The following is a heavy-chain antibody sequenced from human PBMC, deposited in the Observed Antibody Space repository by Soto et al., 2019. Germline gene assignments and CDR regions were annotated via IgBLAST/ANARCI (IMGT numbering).Heavy chain of an antibody. D-gene: IGHD2-15*01. V-gene: IGHV3-74*01. CDR1: GFTFSSYW. Sequence: EVQLVESGGGLVQPGGSLRLSCAASGFTFSSYWMHWVRQAPGKGLVWVSRINSDGSSTSYADSVKGRFTISRDNAKNTLYLQMNSLRAEDTAVYYCARALKEYIVVVVDYGMDVWGQGTTVTVSS. J-gene: IGHJ6*02. CDR3: ARALKEYIVVVVDYGMDV. CDR2: INSDGSST.